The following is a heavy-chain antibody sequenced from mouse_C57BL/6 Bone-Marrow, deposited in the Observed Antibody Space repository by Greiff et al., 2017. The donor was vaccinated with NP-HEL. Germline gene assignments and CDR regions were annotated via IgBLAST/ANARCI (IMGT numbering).Heavy chain of an antibody. V-gene: IGHV5-6*02. CDR2: ISSGGSYT. CDR1: GFTFSSYG. CDR3: ARRGGYYFDY. Sequence: EVKLMESGGDLVKPGGSLKLSCAASGFTFSSYGMSWVRQTPDKRLEWVATISSGGSYTYYLDSVKGRFTISRDNAKNTLYLQMSSLKSEDTAMYYCARRGGYYFDYWGQGTTLTVSS. J-gene: IGHJ2*01.